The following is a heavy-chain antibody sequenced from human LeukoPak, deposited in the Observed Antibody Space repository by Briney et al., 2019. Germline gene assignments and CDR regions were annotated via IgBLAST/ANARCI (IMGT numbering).Heavy chain of an antibody. Sequence: ASVKVSCKASGYTFTGYYMHWVRQAPGQGLEWMGWINPNSGGTNYAQKFQGRVTMTRDTSISTAYMELSRPRSDDTAVYYCARDDPRGWYYFDYWGQGTLVTVSS. J-gene: IGHJ4*02. CDR3: ARDDPRGWYYFDY. D-gene: IGHD3-10*01. CDR2: INPNSGGT. CDR1: GYTFTGYY. V-gene: IGHV1-2*02.